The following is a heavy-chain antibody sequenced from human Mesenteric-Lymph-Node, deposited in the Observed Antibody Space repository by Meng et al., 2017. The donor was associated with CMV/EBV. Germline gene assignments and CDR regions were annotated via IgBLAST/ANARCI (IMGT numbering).Heavy chain of an antibody. CDR3: QGYYDFWSGYPSHFDY. J-gene: IGHJ4*02. CDR2: ISGIDDST. CDR1: GFTFSNTG. D-gene: IGHD3-3*01. V-gene: IGHV3-23*01. Sequence: GESLKISCAASGFTFSNTGMLWVRQASGEGLEWVSWISGIDDSTHTADSVRGRFTISRDNSRNTVYLQMNSLRAEDTAVYYCQGYYDFWSGYPSHFDYWGQGTLVTVSS.